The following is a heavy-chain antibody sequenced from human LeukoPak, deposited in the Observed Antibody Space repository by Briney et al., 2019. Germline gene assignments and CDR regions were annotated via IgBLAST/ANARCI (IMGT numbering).Heavy chain of an antibody. V-gene: IGHV3-9*01. CDR1: GFTFDDYA. Sequence: PGRSLRLSCAASGFTFDDYAMHWVRQAPGKGLEWVSGISWNSGSIGYADSVKGRFTISRDNAKNSLYLLMNSLRAEDTAVYYCARDLDGAVAFDIWGQGTMVTVSS. D-gene: IGHD1-1*01. CDR2: ISWNSGSI. J-gene: IGHJ3*02. CDR3: ARDLDGAVAFDI.